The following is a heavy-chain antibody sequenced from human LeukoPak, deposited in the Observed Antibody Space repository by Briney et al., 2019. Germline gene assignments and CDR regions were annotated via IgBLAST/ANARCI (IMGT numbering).Heavy chain of an antibody. CDR2: INHSGST. J-gene: IGHJ4*02. CDR3: ARGRQLWLRGYFDY. D-gene: IGHD5-18*01. Sequence: SETLSLTCTVSGGSISSSSYYWSWIRQPPGKGLEWIGEINHSGSTNYNPSLKSRVTISVDTSKNQFSLKLSSVTAADTAVYYCARGRQLWLRGYFDYWGQGTLVTVSS. CDR1: GGSISSSSYY. V-gene: IGHV4-39*07.